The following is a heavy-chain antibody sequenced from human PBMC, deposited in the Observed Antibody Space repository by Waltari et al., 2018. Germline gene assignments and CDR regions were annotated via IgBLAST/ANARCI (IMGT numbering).Heavy chain of an antibody. V-gene: IGHV3-53*01. J-gene: IGHJ3*02. CDR2: IWSDGTT. CDR1: GLTVSSIY. D-gene: IGHD6-6*01. Sequence: EVQLVESGGGLIQPGGSLRLSCAASGLTVSSIYLSWVRQAPGKHLEWVSVIWSDGTTYYADSVKGRFTISRDNSKNTLYLQMNSRRAEDTAVYYCAREQLVDAFDIWGQGTMVTVSS. CDR3: AREQLVDAFDI.